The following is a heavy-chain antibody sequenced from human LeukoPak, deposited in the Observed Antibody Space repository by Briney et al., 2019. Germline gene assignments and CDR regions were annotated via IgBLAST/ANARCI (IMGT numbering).Heavy chain of an antibody. J-gene: IGHJ4*02. Sequence: PSETLSLTCAVSGXSISSAGDSWSWIRQPPGKGLEWIGYIYHSGSTYYNSSLKSRVTISVDRSKNQFSLKLTSVTAADTAVYYCARLGRYDYFIDYWGQGTLVTVSS. CDR2: IYHSGST. CDR1: GXSISSAGDS. V-gene: IGHV4-30-2*01. CDR3: ARLGRYDYFIDY. D-gene: IGHD3-16*01.